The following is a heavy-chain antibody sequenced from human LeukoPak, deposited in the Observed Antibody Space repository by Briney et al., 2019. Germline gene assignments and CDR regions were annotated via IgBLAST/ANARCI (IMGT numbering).Heavy chain of an antibody. V-gene: IGHV4-59*01. D-gene: IGHD3-9*01. CDR1: GGSTSNYY. J-gene: IGHJ4*02. Sequence: TSETLSLTCTVSGGSTSNYYWSWIRQPPGKELEWIGYIHYIGSTNYNPSLKRRVTISVDTSKSHFSQKLSSVTAADTAMYYCARTDILTGVFDNWGQGTLVTVSS. CDR2: IHYIGST. CDR3: ARTDILTGVFDN.